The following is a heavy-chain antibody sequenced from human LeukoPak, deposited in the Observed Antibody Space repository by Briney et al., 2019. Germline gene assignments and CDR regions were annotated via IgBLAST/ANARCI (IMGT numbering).Heavy chain of an antibody. D-gene: IGHD3-22*01. V-gene: IGHV4-31*11. CDR1: GVSIRSAGYS. Sequence: SQTLSLTCAVSGVSIRSAGYSYYWIRQYSGKGLEWIGHIYYSGSPSYNPSLKSRVTISVDKSKNQFSLKLSSVTAADTAVYYCAREGYYDSSGYSDYWGQGTLVTVSS. CDR3: AREGYYDSSGYSDY. J-gene: IGHJ4*02. CDR2: IYYSGSP.